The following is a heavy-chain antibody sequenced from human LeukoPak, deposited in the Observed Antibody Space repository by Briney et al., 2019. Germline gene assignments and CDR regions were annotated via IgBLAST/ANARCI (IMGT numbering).Heavy chain of an antibody. CDR1: GASISSGSYY. V-gene: IGHV4-61*02. CDR2: IYTSGST. D-gene: IGHD3-16*02. J-gene: IGHJ4*02. CDR3: ARRTFGGVIAY. Sequence: SETLSLTCTVSGASISSGSYYWSWIRQPAGKGLEWIGRIYTSGSTNYSPSLKTRVTISVDRSKNQFSLRLSSVTAADTAVYYCARRTFGGVIAYWGQGTLVTVSS.